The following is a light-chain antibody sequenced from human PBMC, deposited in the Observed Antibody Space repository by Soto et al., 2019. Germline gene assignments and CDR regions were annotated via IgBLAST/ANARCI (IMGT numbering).Light chain of an antibody. CDR2: EVS. CDR3: SSYTSISTVV. V-gene: IGLV2-14*03. Sequence: QSALTQPASVSGSPGQSITISCTRTSSDVGGYNYVSWYQQHPGKAPKLMIYEVSNRPAGVSNRFSGSKSGNTASLTISGLQAEDEADYYCSSYTSISTVVFGGGTKVTVL. CDR1: SSDVGGYNY. J-gene: IGLJ2*01.